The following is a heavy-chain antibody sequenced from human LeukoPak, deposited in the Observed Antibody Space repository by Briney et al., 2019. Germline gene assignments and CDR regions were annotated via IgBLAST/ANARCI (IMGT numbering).Heavy chain of an antibody. Sequence: ASVKLSCKASRYTVTRYYMHWVRQAPGQGLEWRGWIKPNSGVIDYAQKFQGRGTVTRDTSISTVYMELSRLRSDNSYVYYCASDTEGGQGSYYYYLDVWGKGATVTVSS. CDR1: RYTVTRYY. CDR3: ASDTEGGQGSYYYYLDV. D-gene: IGHD2-15*01. CDR2: IKPNSGVI. J-gene: IGHJ6*03. V-gene: IGHV1-2*02.